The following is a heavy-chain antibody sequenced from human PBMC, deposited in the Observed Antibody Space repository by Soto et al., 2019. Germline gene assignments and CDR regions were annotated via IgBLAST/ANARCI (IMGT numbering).Heavy chain of an antibody. V-gene: IGHV3-23*01. Sequence: EVQLLESGGGLVQPGGSLRLSCAASGFTFSSYAMSWVRQAPGKGLEWVSAISGSGGSTYYADAVKGRFTISRDNSKNTLYLQMNSLRAEDTAVYYCAKGLGSSSWYVYYYYGMDVWGQGTTVTVSS. CDR3: AKGLGSSSWYVYYYYGMDV. CDR1: GFTFSSYA. D-gene: IGHD6-13*01. CDR2: ISGSGGST. J-gene: IGHJ6*02.